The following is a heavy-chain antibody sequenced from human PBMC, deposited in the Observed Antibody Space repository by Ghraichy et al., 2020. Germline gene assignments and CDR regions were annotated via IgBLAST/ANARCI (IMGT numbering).Heavy chain of an antibody. V-gene: IGHV3-11*01. D-gene: IGHD3-3*01. J-gene: IGHJ3*02. Sequence: GGSLRLSCAASGFTFSDYYMSWIRQAPGKGLEWVSYISYTGDVIYYADSLKGRFTISRDNAKNSLYLQMSSLRTEDTAMYYCARDLGVGGAFGSWGQGTMVTVSS. CDR3: ARDLGVGGAFGS. CDR2: ISYTGDVI. CDR1: GFTFSDYY.